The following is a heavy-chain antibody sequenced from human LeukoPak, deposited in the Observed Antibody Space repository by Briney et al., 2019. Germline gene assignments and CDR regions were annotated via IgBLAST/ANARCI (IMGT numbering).Heavy chain of an antibody. CDR2: IYYSGST. CDR3: AAHSSSWYYFDY. J-gene: IGHJ4*02. CDR1: GGSISSYH. D-gene: IGHD6-13*01. Sequence: SETLSLTCTVSGGSISSYHWSWIRQPPGKGLEWIGYIYYSGSTNYNPSLKSRVTISVDTSKNQFSLKLSSVTAADTAVYYCAAHSSSWYYFDYWGQGTLVTVSS. V-gene: IGHV4-59*01.